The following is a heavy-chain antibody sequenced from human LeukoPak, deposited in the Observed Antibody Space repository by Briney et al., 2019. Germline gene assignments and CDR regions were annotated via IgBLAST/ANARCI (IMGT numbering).Heavy chain of an antibody. CDR3: ARDFVYTFDV. D-gene: IGHD2-2*02. Sequence: PGGSLRLSCAASGFIFSSYSMNWVRQAPGKGLEWVSYIGRSSGPIYYAESVRGRFTISRDNAKNSLYLQMSSLRDEDTAVYYCARDFVYTFDVWGQGSMVTVSS. CDR2: IGRSSGPI. CDR1: GFIFSSYS. J-gene: IGHJ3*01. V-gene: IGHV3-48*02.